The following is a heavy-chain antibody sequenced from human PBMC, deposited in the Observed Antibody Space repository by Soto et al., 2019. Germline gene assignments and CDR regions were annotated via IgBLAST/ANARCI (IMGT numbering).Heavy chain of an antibody. V-gene: IGHV3-7*01. J-gene: IGHJ6*03. CDR3: ASLGGDYESGYYYYYMDV. CDR1: GFTFSSYW. Sequence: GGSLRLSCAASGFTFSSYWMSWVRQAPGKGLEWVANIKQDGSEKYYVDSVKGRFTISRDNAKNSLYLQMNSLRAEDTAVYYCASLGGDYESGYYYYYMDVWGKGTTVTVSS. CDR2: IKQDGSEK. D-gene: IGHD4-17*01.